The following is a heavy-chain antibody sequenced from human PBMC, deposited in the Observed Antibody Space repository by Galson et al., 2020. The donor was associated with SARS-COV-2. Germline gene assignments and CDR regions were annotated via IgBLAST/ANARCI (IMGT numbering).Heavy chain of an antibody. V-gene: IGHV1-18*01. CDR1: GYTFTSYG. Sequence: ASVKVSCKASGYTFTSYGISWVRQAPGQGLEWMGWISAYNGNTNYAQKLQGRVTMTTDTSTSTAYMELRSLRSDDTAVYYCARGPGAAADPSYYYYGMDVWGQGTTVTVSS. D-gene: IGHD6-13*01. CDR3: ARGPGAAADPSYYYYGMDV. CDR2: ISAYNGNT. J-gene: IGHJ6*02.